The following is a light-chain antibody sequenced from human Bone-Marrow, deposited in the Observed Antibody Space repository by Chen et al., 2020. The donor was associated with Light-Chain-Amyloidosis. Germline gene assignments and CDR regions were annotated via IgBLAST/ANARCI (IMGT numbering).Light chain of an antibody. CDR1: NIGTTS. CDR2: DDS. CDR3: QVWDRSSDRPV. Sequence: SYVLTQPSSVSVAPGQTATIACGGNNIGTTSVHWYQPTPGQAPLLVVYDDSDRPSGIPERLSGSNSGNTATLTSRRVEAGDEADYYCQVWDRSSDRPVFGGGTKLTVL. J-gene: IGLJ3*02. V-gene: IGLV3-21*02.